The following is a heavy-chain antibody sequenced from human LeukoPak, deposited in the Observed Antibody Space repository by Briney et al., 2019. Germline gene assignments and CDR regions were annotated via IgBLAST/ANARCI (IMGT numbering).Heavy chain of an antibody. D-gene: IGHD2-15*01. V-gene: IGHV1-46*01. CDR2: INPSGGST. J-gene: IGHJ1*01. CDR3: ARDRIIQSRPRSYFQH. CDR1: GYTFTSYY. Sequence: ASVKVSCKASGYTFTSYYMHWVRQAPGQGLEWMGMINPSGGSTSYAQKFQGRVTMTRDTSTSTVYMELSSLRSEDTAVYYCARDRIIQSRPRSYFQHWGQGTLVTVSS.